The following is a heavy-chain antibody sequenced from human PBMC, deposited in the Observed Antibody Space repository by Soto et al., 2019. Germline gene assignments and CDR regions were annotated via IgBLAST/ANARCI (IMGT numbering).Heavy chain of an antibody. V-gene: IGHV3-23*01. D-gene: IGHD3-22*01. CDR3: AKTFYHDYSRAFDV. CDR2: ITSRGDDL. Sequence: EVQLLESGGDLVQPGGSLRLSCAASGFTLSSYAMSWVRQAPGKGLEWVSGITSRGDDLYYADSVKGRFTISRDNSKNTLNLQMNGLRAEDTAMYYCAKTFYHDYSRAFDVWGHGTLVTVSS. J-gene: IGHJ3*01. CDR1: GFTLSSYA.